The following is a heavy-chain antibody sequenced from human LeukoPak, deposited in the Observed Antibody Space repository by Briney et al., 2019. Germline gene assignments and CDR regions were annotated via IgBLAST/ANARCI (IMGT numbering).Heavy chain of an antibody. V-gene: IGHV3-23*01. CDR3: AKTRSPMFHGSGSPEVYYYYMDV. CDR2: ISGSGGST. Sequence: GGSLRLSCAASGFTFSSYGMSWVRQAPGKGLEWVSAISGSGGSTYYADSVKGRFTISRDNSKNTPYLQMNSLRAEDTAVYYCAKTRSPMFHGSGSPEVYYYYMDVWGQGTLVTVSS. D-gene: IGHD3-10*01. CDR1: GFTFSSYG. J-gene: IGHJ6*03.